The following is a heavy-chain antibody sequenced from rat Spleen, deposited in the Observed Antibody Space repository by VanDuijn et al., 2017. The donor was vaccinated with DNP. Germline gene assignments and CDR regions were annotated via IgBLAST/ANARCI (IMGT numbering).Heavy chain of an antibody. CDR3: TRRQLDVMDA. CDR1: GFIFFDYW. CDR2: INKHSSTI. D-gene: IGHD1-10*01. V-gene: IGHV4-2*01. J-gene: IGHJ4*01. Sequence: EVKLVESGGGLVQPGRSLKLSCAASGFIFFDYWMGWVRQAPGKGLEWIGQINKHSSTIIYTPSLKDKFTISRDNAQNTLYLQMSKLGSEDTAIYYCTRRQLDVMDAWGQGVSVTVSS.